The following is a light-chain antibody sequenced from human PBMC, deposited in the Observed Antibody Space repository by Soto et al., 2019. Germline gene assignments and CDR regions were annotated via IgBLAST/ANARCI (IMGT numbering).Light chain of an antibody. Sequence: ESVFTQSPRTLSLSPGERATRSCRASQPVFIRYLAWYRQKPGQAPRLLIYRASTRATGIPDRSRGRGSGTDFTLSVNRLAPEGFAVYHSQQFGDLLTFGGGTKVDIK. CDR2: RAS. CDR1: QPVFIRY. J-gene: IGKJ4*01. V-gene: IGKV3-20*01. CDR3: QQFGDLLT.